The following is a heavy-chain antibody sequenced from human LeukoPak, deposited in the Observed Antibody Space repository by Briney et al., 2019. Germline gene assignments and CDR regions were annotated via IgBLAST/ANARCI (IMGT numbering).Heavy chain of an antibody. Sequence: GGSLRLSCAASGFTFSSYTMNWVRQAPGKGLEWVSSISGSSTYTYHAESVKGRFTISRDNAKNSLYLQMNSLRAEDTAVYYCARWGRDLDAFDIWGQGTMVTVSS. D-gene: IGHD3-16*01. CDR2: ISGSSTYT. CDR3: ARWGRDLDAFDI. CDR1: GFTFSSYT. V-gene: IGHV3-21*01. J-gene: IGHJ3*02.